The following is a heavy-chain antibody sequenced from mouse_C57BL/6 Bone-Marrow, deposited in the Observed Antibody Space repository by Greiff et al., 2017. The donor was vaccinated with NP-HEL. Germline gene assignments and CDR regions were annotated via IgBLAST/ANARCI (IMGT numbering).Heavy chain of an antibody. V-gene: IGHV1-69*01. CDR2: IDPSDSYT. J-gene: IGHJ3*01. D-gene: IGHD1-1*01. CDR3: ARRSYYGISY. Sequence: VQLQQPGAELVMPGASVKLSCKASGYTFTSYWMHWVKQRPGQGLEWIGEIDPSDSYTNYNQKFKGKSTLTVDKSSSTAYMQLSSLTSEDSAVYYCARRSYYGISYWGQGTLVTVSA. CDR1: GYTFTSYW.